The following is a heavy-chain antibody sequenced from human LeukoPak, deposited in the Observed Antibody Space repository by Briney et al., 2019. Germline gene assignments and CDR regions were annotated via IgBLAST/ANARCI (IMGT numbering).Heavy chain of an antibody. V-gene: IGHV3-33*06. CDR3: AEGQCSSTSCSLRPIDY. CDR2: IWYDGSNK. D-gene: IGHD2-2*01. J-gene: IGHJ4*02. Sequence: GGSLRLSCAASGFTFSSYGMQWVRQAPGKGLEWVAVIWYDGSNKYYADSVKGRFTISRDNSKNTLYLQMNSLRAEDTAVYYCAEGQCSSTSCSLRPIDYWGQGTLVTVSS. CDR1: GFTFSSYG.